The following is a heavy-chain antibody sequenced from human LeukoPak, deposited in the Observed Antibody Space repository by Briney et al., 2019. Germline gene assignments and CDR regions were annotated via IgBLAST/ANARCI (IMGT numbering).Heavy chain of an antibody. V-gene: IGHV3-53*01. D-gene: IGHD2-21*01. Sequence: PGGSLRLSCAASGFTVSSNYMSWVRQAPGKGLEWVSVIYSGGSTYHADSVKGRFTISRDSSKNTLFLQMNRLRPEDAAVYYCAKAPVTTCRGAYCYPFDYWSQGTLVTVSS. CDR3: AKAPVTTCRGAYCYPFDY. J-gene: IGHJ4*02. CDR1: GFTVSSNY. CDR2: IYSGGST.